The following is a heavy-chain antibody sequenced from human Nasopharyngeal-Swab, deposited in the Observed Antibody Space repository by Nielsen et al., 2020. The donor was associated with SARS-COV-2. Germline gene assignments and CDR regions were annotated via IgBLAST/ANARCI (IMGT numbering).Heavy chain of an antibody. CDR1: GFTFDDYG. Sequence: GESLKISCAASGFTFDDYGMSWVSQAPGKGLEWVSGINWNGGSTGYADSVKGRFTISRDNAKNSLYLQMNSLRAEDTALYYCATLGYSGYDFYYGMDVWGQGTTVTVSS. D-gene: IGHD5-12*01. CDR3: ATLGYSGYDFYYGMDV. CDR2: INWNGGST. J-gene: IGHJ6*02. V-gene: IGHV3-20*04.